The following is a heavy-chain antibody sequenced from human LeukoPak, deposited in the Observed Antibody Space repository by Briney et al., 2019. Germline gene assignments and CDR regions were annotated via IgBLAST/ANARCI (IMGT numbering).Heavy chain of an antibody. D-gene: IGHD4-23*01. CDR3: ARGGRMTTVVTYYFDY. Sequence: ASVKVSCTASGYSFTNYYIHWVRQAPGQGLEWMGIVNPSGGSTTYAQEFQGRVTMTRDTSTSIVYMDLSSLRSDDTAVYFCARGGRMTTVVTYYFDYWGQGTLVTVSS. J-gene: IGHJ4*02. CDR2: VNPSGGST. V-gene: IGHV1-46*01. CDR1: GYSFTNYY.